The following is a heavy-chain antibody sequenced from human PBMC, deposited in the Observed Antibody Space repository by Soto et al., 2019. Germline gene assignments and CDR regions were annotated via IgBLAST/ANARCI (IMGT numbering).Heavy chain of an antibody. CDR2: INAGNGNT. CDR1: GYTFTSYA. V-gene: IGHV1-3*01. J-gene: IGHJ6*02. D-gene: IGHD3-10*01. CDR3: ARAGAEGSRYGMDV. Sequence: QVQLVQSGAEVKKPGASVKVSCKASGYTFTSYAMHWVRQAPGQRLEWMGWINAGNGNTKYSQKFQGRVTITRDTSASTAYMGLSSLRSEDTAVYYCARAGAEGSRYGMDVWGQGTTVTVSS.